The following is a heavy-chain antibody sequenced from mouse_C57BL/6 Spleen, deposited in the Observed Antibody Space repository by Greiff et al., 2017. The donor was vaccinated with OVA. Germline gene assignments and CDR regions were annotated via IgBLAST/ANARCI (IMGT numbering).Heavy chain of an antibody. CDR1: GYSITSGYY. V-gene: IGHV3-6*01. CDR3: ARGGPESWFAY. CDR2: ISYDGSN. Sequence: VQLKESGPGLVKPSQSLSLTCSVTGYSITSGYYWNWIRQFPGNKLEWMGYISYDGSNNYNPSLKNRISITRDTSKNQFFLKLNSVTTEDTATYYCARGGPESWFAYWGQGTLVTVSA. J-gene: IGHJ3*01.